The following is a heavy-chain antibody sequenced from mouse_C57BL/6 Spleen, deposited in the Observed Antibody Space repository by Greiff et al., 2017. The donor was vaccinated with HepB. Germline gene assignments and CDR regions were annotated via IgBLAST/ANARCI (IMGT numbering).Heavy chain of an antibody. J-gene: IGHJ4*01. V-gene: IGHV1-15*01. D-gene: IGHD1-1*01. Sequence: QVQLQQSGAELVRPGASVTLSCKASGYTFTDYEMHWVKQTPVHGLEWIGAIDPETGGTAYNQKFKGKAILTADKSSSTAYMELRSLTSEDSAVYYCTYYYGSPWAMDYWGQGTSVTVSS. CDR3: TYYYGSPWAMDY. CDR2: IDPETGGT. CDR1: GYTFTDYE.